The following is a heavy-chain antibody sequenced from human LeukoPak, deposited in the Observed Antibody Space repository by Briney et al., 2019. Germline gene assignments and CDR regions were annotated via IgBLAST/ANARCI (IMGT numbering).Heavy chain of an antibody. D-gene: IGHD3-22*01. CDR2: IWYDGSNK. CDR3: ARDYYDSSGQLHAGAHAFDI. Sequence: PGGSLRLSCAASGFTFSSYGMHWVRQAPGKGLEWVAVIWYDGSNKYYADSVKGRFTISRDNSKNTLYLQMNSLRAEDTAVYYCARDYYDSSGQLHAGAHAFDIWGQGTMVTVSS. V-gene: IGHV3-33*01. CDR1: GFTFSSYG. J-gene: IGHJ3*02.